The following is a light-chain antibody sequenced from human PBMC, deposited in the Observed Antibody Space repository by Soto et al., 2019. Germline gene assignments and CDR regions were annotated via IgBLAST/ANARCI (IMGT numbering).Light chain of an antibody. CDR2: DAS. V-gene: IGKV3-11*01. CDR1: QSVSSY. J-gene: IGKJ4*01. CDR3: QHRSNWPLT. Sequence: EIVLTQSPATLSLSPGERATLSCRASQSVSSYLSWYQQKPGQAPRLLIYDASNRATGIPARFSGSGSGTDFTLTISSLEPEDFAVYYCQHRSNWPLTFGGGTMVEIK.